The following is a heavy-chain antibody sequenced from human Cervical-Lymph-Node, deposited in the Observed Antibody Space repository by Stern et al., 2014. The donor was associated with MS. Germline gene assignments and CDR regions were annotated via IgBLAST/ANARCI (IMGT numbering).Heavy chain of an antibody. CDR3: ARSALYGDPHSFDS. D-gene: IGHD2-21*02. V-gene: IGHV1-45*02. J-gene: IGHJ3*01. CDR1: GYTFTYRY. Sequence: QVQLVESGAEVKKTGSSVQISCKASGYTFTYRYLHWVRQAPGQAPEWMGWITPYNGNIKYAQKFQGRLTITREMSLSTIYMELSSLRSDDTAMYYCARSALYGDPHSFDSWGQGTQVSVSA. CDR2: ITPYNGNI.